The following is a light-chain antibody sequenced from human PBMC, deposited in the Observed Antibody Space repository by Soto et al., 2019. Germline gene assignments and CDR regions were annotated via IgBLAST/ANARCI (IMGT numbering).Light chain of an antibody. CDR3: KSDAGSLNEV. J-gene: IGLJ2*01. Sequence: QSVLTQPPSVSGAPGQTVTISCTGTTTNVGGFNYFYWYQQHPGTAPKLIIFADNKRPSGVPDRFSGSKSGTSASLTISGLQAEDEADYYCKSDAGSLNEVFGTGTKLTVL. CDR2: ADN. CDR1: TTNVGGFNY. V-gene: IGLV2-8*01.